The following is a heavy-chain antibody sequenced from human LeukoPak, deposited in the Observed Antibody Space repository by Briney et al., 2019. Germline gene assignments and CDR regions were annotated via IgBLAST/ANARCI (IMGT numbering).Heavy chain of an antibody. V-gene: IGHV3-23*01. Sequence: AGGSLRLSCAASGFTFSSYAMSWVRQAPGKGLEWVSSISSSSSYIYYADSVKGRFTISRDNSKNTLYLQLNRLRAEDTAVYYCAKGGAVSSKSITMIRGTRRYYYYMDVWGKGTTVTISS. J-gene: IGHJ6*03. CDR3: AKGGAVSSKSITMIRGTRRYYYYMDV. CDR2: ISSSSSYI. D-gene: IGHD3-10*01. CDR1: GFTFSSYA.